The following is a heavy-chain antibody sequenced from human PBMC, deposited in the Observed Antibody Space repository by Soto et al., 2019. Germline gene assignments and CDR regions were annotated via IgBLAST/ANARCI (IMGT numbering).Heavy chain of an antibody. J-gene: IGHJ5*02. CDR2: ISSSGTYI. Sequence: GGSLRLSCAASGFIFSTYNMNWVRQAPGKGLEWVSCISSSGTYIYYADSVKGRFTISRDNAKNSLYLQMNSLRAEDTAVYYFTREHKPVSDWGRDNWFDPWGQGTLVTVSS. CDR1: GFIFSTYN. V-gene: IGHV3-21*01. D-gene: IGHD6-19*01. CDR3: TREHKPVSDWGRDNWFDP.